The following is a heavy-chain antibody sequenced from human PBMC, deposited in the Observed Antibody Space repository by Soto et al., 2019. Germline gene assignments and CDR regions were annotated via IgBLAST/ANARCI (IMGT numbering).Heavy chain of an antibody. CDR1: GFTFGDHA. CDR3: TRVPYCSSASCYTSYTTRSQYYFDY. V-gene: IGHV3-49*05. J-gene: IGHJ4*02. Sequence: EVQLVESGGGLVKPGRSLRLSCTASGFTFGDHAMSWFRQAPGKGLEWVGFIRSEAYGGTTEYAASVKGRFTISRDDSNSIAYLQMSSLKTEDTAVYYCTRVPYCSSASCYTSYTTRSQYYFDYWGQGTLVTVSP. CDR2: IRSEAYGGTT. D-gene: IGHD2-2*02.